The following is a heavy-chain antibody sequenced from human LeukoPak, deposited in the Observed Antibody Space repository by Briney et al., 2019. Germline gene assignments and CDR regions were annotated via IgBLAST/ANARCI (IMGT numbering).Heavy chain of an antibody. V-gene: IGHV3-48*01. CDR1: GFTFSSYS. Sequence: GGSLRLSCIPSGFTFSSYSMNWFRQAPGKGLEWVSYISTGSSTIYYADSVKGRFTISRDNARNSLYLRMNSLRAEDTAVYYCASRSGYDYVWWASDIWGQGTMVTVSS. D-gene: IGHD3-16*01. J-gene: IGHJ3*02. CDR2: ISTGSSTI. CDR3: ASRSGYDYVWWASDI.